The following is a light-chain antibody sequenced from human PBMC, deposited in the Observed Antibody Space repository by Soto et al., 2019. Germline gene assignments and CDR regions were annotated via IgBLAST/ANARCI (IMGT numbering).Light chain of an antibody. CDR1: SSDVGSYNL. CDR3: TAPAGSSTVYV. V-gene: IGLV2-23*01. CDR2: EGN. Sequence: CVLRRAASVSGSPGEAITISSTGTSSDVGSYNLVSWYQQRPGQAPKLIIYEGNKRPSGVSNRFSASKSANTASLTISGLQAEDEDDYHCTAPAGSSTVYVFGTRTKATVL. J-gene: IGLJ1*01.